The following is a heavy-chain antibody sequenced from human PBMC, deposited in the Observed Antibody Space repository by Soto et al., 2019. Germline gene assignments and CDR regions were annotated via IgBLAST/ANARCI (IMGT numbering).Heavy chain of an antibody. CDR2: INAGNGNT. J-gene: IGHJ6*02. D-gene: IGHD3-22*01. V-gene: IGHV1-3*01. CDR1: GYTFTSYG. CDR3: ARDPNDSSAYYHHYYYGMDV. Sequence: ASVKVSCKASGYTFTSYGIHWVRQAPGQRLEWTGWINAGNGNTKYSEKFQGRVTITRDTSASTAHLELSSLRSEDTAVYYCARDPNDSSAYYHHYYYGMDVWGQGTTVTVSS.